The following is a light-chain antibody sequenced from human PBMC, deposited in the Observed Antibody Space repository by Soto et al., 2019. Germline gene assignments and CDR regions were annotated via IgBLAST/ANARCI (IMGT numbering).Light chain of an antibody. Sequence: EIVLTQSPGTLSLSPGERATLSCGASQSVSSSYLAWYQQKPGQAPRLLIFGASSRATDIPDRFSGSGSGTDFTLTISRLEPEDFAVYYCQQYGGSSYTFGQGTKLQIK. CDR1: QSVSSSY. CDR3: QQYGGSSYT. V-gene: IGKV3-20*01. J-gene: IGKJ2*01. CDR2: GAS.